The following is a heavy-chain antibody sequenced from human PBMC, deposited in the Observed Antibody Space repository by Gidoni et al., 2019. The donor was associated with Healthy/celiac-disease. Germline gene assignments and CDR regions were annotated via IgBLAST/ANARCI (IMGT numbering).Heavy chain of an antibody. CDR1: GFTFSSSG. D-gene: IGHD3-3*01. CDR3: AKSPYDFWNGYYYGMDV. CDR2: ISYDGSNK. V-gene: IGHV3-30*18. J-gene: IGHJ6*02. Sequence: QVQLVESGGGVVQPGRSLRLSCAASGFTFSSSGMHWVRQAPGKGLEWVAVISYDGSNKYYADSVKGRFTISRDKSKNTLYLQVNSLRAEDTAVYYCAKSPYDFWNGYYYGMDVWGQGTTVTVSS.